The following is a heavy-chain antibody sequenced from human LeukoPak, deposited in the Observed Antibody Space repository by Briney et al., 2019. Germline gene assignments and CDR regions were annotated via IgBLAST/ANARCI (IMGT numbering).Heavy chain of an antibody. J-gene: IGHJ4*02. CDR2: IYSGGST. Sequence: GGSLRLSCAASGFTVSSNSMSWVRQAPGKGLEWVSVIYSGGSTYYADSVKGRFTISRDNSKNTLFLQMNSLRAEDTAVYYCAGRGYCSGGSCYGFDYWGQGTLVTVSS. D-gene: IGHD2-15*01. CDR3: AGRGYCSGGSCYGFDY. V-gene: IGHV3-53*01. CDR1: GFTVSSNS.